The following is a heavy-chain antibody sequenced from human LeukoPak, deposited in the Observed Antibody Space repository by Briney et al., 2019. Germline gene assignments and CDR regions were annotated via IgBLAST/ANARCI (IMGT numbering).Heavy chain of an antibody. Sequence: SVKVSCKASGGTFISYAISWVRQAPGQGLEWMGGIIPIFGTANYAQKFQGRVTITADESTSTAYMELSSLRSEDTAVYYCARDKEYSSSIRADYYYGMDVWGQGTTATVSS. V-gene: IGHV1-69*13. CDR3: ARDKEYSSSIRADYYYGMDV. CDR1: GGTFISYA. CDR2: IIPIFGTA. J-gene: IGHJ6*02. D-gene: IGHD6-6*01.